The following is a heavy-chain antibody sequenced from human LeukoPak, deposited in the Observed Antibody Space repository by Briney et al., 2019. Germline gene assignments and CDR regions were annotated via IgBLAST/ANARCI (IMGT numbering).Heavy chain of an antibody. Sequence: ASVKVSCKASGYTFTGYYMHWVRQAPGQGLEWMGIINPSGDNTWYAQMFQGRVTMTRDMATSTDYMEVSSLRSEDTAVYYCARDNSVGDSAWWFDPWGQGTLVTVSS. CDR3: ARDNSVGDSAWWFDP. CDR1: GYTFTGYY. J-gene: IGHJ5*02. CDR2: INPSGDNT. D-gene: IGHD5-12*01. V-gene: IGHV1-46*01.